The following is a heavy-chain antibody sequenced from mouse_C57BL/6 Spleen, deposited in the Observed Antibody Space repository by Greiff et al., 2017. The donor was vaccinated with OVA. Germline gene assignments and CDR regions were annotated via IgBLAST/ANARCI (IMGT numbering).Heavy chain of an antibody. CDR3: TRCYYGNYDWYFDV. J-gene: IGHJ1*03. D-gene: IGHD2-1*01. CDR2: IDPETGGT. Sequence: QVQLQQSGAELVRPGASVTLSCKASGYTFTDYEMHWVKRTPVHGLEWIGAIDPETGGTAYNQKFKGKAILTADTSSSTAYMELRRLTSEDSAVYDCTRCYYGNYDWYFDVWGTGTTVTVSS. CDR1: GYTFTDYE. V-gene: IGHV1-15*01.